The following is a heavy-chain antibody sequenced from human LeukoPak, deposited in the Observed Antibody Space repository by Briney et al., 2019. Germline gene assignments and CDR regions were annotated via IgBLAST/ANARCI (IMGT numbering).Heavy chain of an antibody. V-gene: IGHV4-34*01. Sequence: SETLSLTCAVYGGSFSGYYWSWIRQPPGKGLEWIGEINHSGSTNYNPSLKSRVTISVDTSKNQFSLKLSSVTAADTAVYYCARAPRRYGSGSTHRYYYYGMNVWGKGTTVTVSS. CDR3: ARAPRRYGSGSTHRYYYYGMNV. J-gene: IGHJ6*04. D-gene: IGHD3-10*01. CDR1: GGSFSGYY. CDR2: INHSGST.